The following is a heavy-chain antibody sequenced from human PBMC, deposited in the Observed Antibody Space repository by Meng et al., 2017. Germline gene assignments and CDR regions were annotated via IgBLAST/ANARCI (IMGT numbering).Heavy chain of an antibody. CDR1: GFTFSTYN. D-gene: IGHD7-27*01. V-gene: IGHV3-74*01. Sequence: VQLGESGGGLIQPGGSLRLSCAASGFTFSTYNMHWVRQAPGKGLVWVSRINDDGSSTTYTDSVRGRFTISRDNAKNTLYLQMNSLRAEDTAVYYCARVSQTGDLTRGLDYWGQGTLVTVSS. J-gene: IGHJ4*02. CDR2: INDDGSST. CDR3: ARVSQTGDLTRGLDY.